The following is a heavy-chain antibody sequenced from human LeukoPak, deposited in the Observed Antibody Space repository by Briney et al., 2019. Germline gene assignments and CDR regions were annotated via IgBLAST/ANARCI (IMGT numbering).Heavy chain of an antibody. CDR2: INPNSGGT. V-gene: IGHV1-2*02. J-gene: IGHJ4*02. CDR1: GYTFNVYY. Sequence: ASVKVSCKASGYTFNVYYMHWVRQAPGQGLEWMGWINPNSGGTNYAQKFQGRVTMTRDTSISTAYMELSSLRSDDTAVYYCARDELERQPRDYWGQGTLVIVSS. D-gene: IGHD1-7*01. CDR3: ARDELERQPRDY.